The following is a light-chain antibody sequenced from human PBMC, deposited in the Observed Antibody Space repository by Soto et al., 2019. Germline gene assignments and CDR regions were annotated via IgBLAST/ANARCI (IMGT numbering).Light chain of an antibody. V-gene: IGKV3-20*01. Sequence: VLRPSPGTLSLSPGERATLSCRAGQSVSSSYLAWYQQKPGQAPRLLIYGASSRATGIPDRFSGSGSGTDFTLTISRLEPEDFAVYYCQQYASSPSWTFGQGTKV. CDR2: GAS. CDR1: QSVSSSY. J-gene: IGKJ1*01. CDR3: QQYASSPSWT.